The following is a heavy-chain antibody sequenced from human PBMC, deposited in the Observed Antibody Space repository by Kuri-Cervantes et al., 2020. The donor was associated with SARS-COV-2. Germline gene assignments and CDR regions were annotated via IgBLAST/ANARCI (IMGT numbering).Heavy chain of an antibody. D-gene: IGHD5-18*01. Sequence: GESLKISCAASGFTFSDFAMHWVRQAPGKGLEWVAVVSYNGTTKHYADSVKGRFTTSRDNSKNTLYLQMNSLRAEDTAVYYCARVSLTAMVPWGQETLVTVSS. V-gene: IGHV3-30-3*01. CDR3: ARVSLTAMVP. J-gene: IGHJ5*02. CDR2: VSYNGTTK. CDR1: GFTFSDFA.